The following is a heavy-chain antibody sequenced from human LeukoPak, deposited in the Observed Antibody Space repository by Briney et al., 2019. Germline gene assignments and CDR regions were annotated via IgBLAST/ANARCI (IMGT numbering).Heavy chain of an antibody. CDR1: GSTFSTYT. D-gene: IGHD3-22*01. CDR3: VRMTSYYYPI. Sequence: GGSLRLSCAASGSTFSTYTMNWVRQAPGKGLEWVSHISSTSTTIYYADSVKGRFTISRDNAKNSLYLQMNSLRDEDTAVYYCVRMTSYYYPIWGQGTMVTVSS. V-gene: IGHV3-48*02. CDR2: ISSTSTTI. J-gene: IGHJ3*02.